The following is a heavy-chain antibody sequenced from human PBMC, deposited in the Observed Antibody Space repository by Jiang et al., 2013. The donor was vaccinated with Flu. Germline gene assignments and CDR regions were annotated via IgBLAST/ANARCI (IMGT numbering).Heavy chain of an antibody. D-gene: IGHD5-18*01. J-gene: IGHJ1*01. Sequence: INNRGDTNYNPSLLGRVTISVDTSKNQISLKLSHVIVADTAVYYCARVWGFSYGTCWGQGTQVTVSS. CDR2: INNRGDT. CDR3: ARVWGFSYGTC. V-gene: IGHV4-34*01.